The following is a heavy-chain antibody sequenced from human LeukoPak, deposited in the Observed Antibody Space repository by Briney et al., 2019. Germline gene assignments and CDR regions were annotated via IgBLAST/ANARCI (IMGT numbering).Heavy chain of an antibody. V-gene: IGHV3-48*04. J-gene: IGHJ3*02. CDR3: ARGGNTGYNYNAFDI. D-gene: IGHD3-9*01. CDR2: ITSGSSTT. CDR1: GFTFSGYA. Sequence: PGGSLRLSCAASGFTFSGYAMSWVRQAPGKGLEWVSYITSGSSTTLYADSVRGRFTVFRDNSKNSLYLQMNSLRAEDTAIYYCARGGNTGYNYNAFDIWGQGTMVTVSS.